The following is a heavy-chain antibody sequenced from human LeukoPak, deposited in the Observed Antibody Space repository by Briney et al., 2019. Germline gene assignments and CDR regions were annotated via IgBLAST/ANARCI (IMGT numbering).Heavy chain of an antibody. V-gene: IGHV4-59*08. CDR3: ARHNCSSTSCYSDHYYNVMDV. CDR1: GGSISSYF. D-gene: IGHD2-2*02. Sequence: SETLSLTCTVSGGSISSYFWSWIRQPPGKGLEWIGYIYYSGSTNYNPSLKSRVTISVDTSKNQFSLNLSSVTAADTAVYYCARHNCSSTSCYSDHYYNVMDVWGQGTTVTVSS. CDR2: IYYSGST. J-gene: IGHJ6*02.